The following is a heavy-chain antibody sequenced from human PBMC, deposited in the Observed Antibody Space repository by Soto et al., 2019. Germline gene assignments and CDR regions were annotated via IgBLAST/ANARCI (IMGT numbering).Heavy chain of an antibody. J-gene: IGHJ6*02. D-gene: IGHD3-10*01. CDR1: GGSISSSNW. Sequence: QVQLQESGPGLVKPSGTLSLTCAVSGGSISSSNWWSWVRQTPGKGLEWIGEIYHSGRTNYNPSLKSRVTISVDKSKNQFSLKLSSVSAADTAVYYCARERAFGESSPGYYYYGMDVWGQGTTVTVSS. V-gene: IGHV4-4*02. CDR3: ARERAFGESSPGYYYYGMDV. CDR2: IYHSGRT.